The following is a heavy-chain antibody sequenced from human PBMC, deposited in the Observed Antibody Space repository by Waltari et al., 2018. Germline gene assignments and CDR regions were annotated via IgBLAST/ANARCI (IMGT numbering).Heavy chain of an antibody. V-gene: IGHV3-11*04. CDR1: GYTFTGYY. CDR2: ISGTGKTI. J-gene: IGHJ4*02. CDR3: ARVSGFRIATEAVFDY. Sequence: QVQLVQSGAEVKKPGASVKVSCKASGYTFTGYYMHWVRQAPGQGLEWISYISGTGKTIYYADSVKGRFTISRDNAQNSLFLQMNSLRVEDTAVYYCARVSGFRIATEAVFDYWGQGTLVTVSS. D-gene: IGHD6-13*01.